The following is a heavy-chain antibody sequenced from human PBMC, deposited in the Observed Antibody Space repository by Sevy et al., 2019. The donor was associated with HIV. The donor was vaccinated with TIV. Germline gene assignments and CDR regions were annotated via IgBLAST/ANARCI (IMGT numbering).Heavy chain of an antibody. CDR1: GFRFSSFA. V-gene: IGHV3-23*01. Sequence: GSLRLSCAASGFRFSSFAMIWVRQAPGKGLEWVSEIGGGDGSTYYADTVKGRFTISRDNSKNTVYLQLSSLRAEDTALYYRAKGCHSNQCGAETLDIWGQGTMVTVSS. D-gene: IGHD3-22*01. CDR2: IGGGDGST. CDR3: AKGCHSNQCGAETLDI. J-gene: IGHJ3*02.